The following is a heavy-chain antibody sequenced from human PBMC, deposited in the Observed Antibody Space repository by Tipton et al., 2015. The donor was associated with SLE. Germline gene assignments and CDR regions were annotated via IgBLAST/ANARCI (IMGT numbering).Heavy chain of an antibody. CDR1: GYSFTSYW. Sequence: QLVQSGAEVKKPGESMKISCKGSGYSFTSYWIGWVRQMPGKGLEWMGIIYPGDSDTRYSPSFQGQVTISADKSISTAYLQWSSLKASDTAMYYCARHGMDSGYDFGAFDIWGQVTMVTVSS. CDR2: IYPGDSDT. CDR3: ARHGMDSGYDFGAFDI. V-gene: IGHV5-51*01. D-gene: IGHD5-12*01. J-gene: IGHJ3*02.